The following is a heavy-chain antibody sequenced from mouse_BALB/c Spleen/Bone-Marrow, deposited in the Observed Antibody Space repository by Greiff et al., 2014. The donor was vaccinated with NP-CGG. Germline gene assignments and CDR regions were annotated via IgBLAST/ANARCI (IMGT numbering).Heavy chain of an antibody. V-gene: IGHV1-61*01. CDR2: IYPSDSET. D-gene: IGHD4-1*01. CDR3: ARRERTGMNY. J-gene: IGHJ2*01. Sequence: QVQLQQSGAELVRPGASVTLSCKASGYSFTSYWMNWVKQRPGQGLEWIGMIYPSDSETRLNQKFKDKATLTVDKSSSTAYMQLSSPTSEDAAVYYCARRERTGMNYWGQGTTLTVSS. CDR1: GYSFTSYW.